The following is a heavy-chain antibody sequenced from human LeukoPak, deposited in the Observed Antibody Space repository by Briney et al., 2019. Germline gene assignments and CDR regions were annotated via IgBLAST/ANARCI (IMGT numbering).Heavy chain of an antibody. Sequence: PSQTLSLTCTVSGGSISSGSYYWSWIRQPAGKGLEWIGRIYTSGSTNYNPSLKSRVTISVDTSKNQFSLKLSSVTAADTAVYYCARDKGSSWSFDYWGQGTLVTVSS. J-gene: IGHJ4*02. CDR3: ARDKGSSWSFDY. CDR1: GGSISSGSYY. V-gene: IGHV4-61*02. D-gene: IGHD6-13*01. CDR2: IYTSGST.